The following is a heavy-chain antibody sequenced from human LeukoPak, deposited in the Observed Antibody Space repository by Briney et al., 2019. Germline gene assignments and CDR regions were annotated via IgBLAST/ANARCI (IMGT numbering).Heavy chain of an antibody. V-gene: IGHV4-34*01. D-gene: IGHD3-22*01. CDR3: ARGGGSGYLAWFDP. J-gene: IGHJ5*02. CDR1: GGSFSGYY. Sequence: PSETLSLTCAVYGGSFSGYYWSWIRQPPGKGLGWIGEINHSGSTNYNPSLKSRVTISVDTSKNQFSLKLSSVTAADTAVYYCARGGGSGYLAWFDPWGQGTLVTVSS. CDR2: INHSGST.